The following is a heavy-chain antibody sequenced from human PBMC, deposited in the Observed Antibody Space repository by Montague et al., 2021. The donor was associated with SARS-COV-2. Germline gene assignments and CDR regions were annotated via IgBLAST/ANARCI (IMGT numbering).Heavy chain of an antibody. D-gene: IGHD3-3*01. Sequence: SETLSLTCSVSGGSISSSDFFWGWIRQPPGKGLEWIGEINHSGSTNYNPSLKSRVTISVDTSKNQFSLKLSSVTAADTAVYYCARGYQLRFLEWSSRQSTFDYWGQGTLVTVSS. V-gene: IGHV4-39*07. J-gene: IGHJ4*02. CDR2: INHSGST. CDR1: GGSISSSDFF. CDR3: ARGYQLRFLEWSSRQSTFDY.